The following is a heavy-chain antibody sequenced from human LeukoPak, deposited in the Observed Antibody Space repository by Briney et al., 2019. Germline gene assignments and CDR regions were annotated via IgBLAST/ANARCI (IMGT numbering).Heavy chain of an antibody. V-gene: IGHV3-23*01. CDR1: AFTFSSFA. CDR2: VDSSGGGT. D-gene: IGHD3-22*01. CDR3: AKDRHASRGYYDR. J-gene: IGHJ5*02. Sequence: PAGSLRLSCAASAFTFSSFAMSWVRQAPGKGLEWVSTVDSSGGGTYSADSVKGRFAISRDTSMNALYLQMNSLSAEETAVDYCAKDRHASRGYYDRWGPGNLVTVSS.